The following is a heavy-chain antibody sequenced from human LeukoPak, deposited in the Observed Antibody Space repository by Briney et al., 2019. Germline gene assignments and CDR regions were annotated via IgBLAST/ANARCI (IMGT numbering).Heavy chain of an antibody. CDR1: EFTFCSYT. CDR3: AKEYYYGSGSYYVWDRYFDY. Sequence: GGSLRLSCAATEFTFCSYTMRWGRQAPGEGLEWGSAISESGGSTYYADSVKGRFTISRDNSKNTLYLQMNSLRAEDTAVYYCAKEYYYGSGSYYVWDRYFDYWGQGTLVTVSS. CDR2: ISESGGST. V-gene: IGHV3-23*01. J-gene: IGHJ4*02. D-gene: IGHD3-10*01.